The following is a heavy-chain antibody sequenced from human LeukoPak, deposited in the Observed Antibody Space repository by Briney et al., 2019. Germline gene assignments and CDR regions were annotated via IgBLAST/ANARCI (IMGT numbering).Heavy chain of an antibody. CDR2: IYYSGST. CDR1: GGSFSGYY. D-gene: IGHD2-15*01. Sequence: SETLSLTCAVYGGSFSGYYWSWIRQPPGKGLEWIGYIYYSGSTNYNPSLKSRVTISVDTSKNQFSLKLSSVTAADTAVYYCERLKVAIDYWGQGTLVTVSS. J-gene: IGHJ4*02. V-gene: IGHV4-59*08. CDR3: ERLKVAIDY.